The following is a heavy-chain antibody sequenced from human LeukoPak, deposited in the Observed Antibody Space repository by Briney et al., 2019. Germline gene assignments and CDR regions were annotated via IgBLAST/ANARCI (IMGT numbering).Heavy chain of an antibody. V-gene: IGHV1-18*01. J-gene: IGHJ3*02. D-gene: IGHD3-3*01. CDR1: GYTFTSYG. CDR2: ISAYNGNT. Sequence: ASVKVSCKASGYTFTSYGISWVRQAPGQGLEWMGWISAYNGNTNYAQKLQGRVTMTTDTSTSTAYMELRSLRSDDTAVYYCARDSRYYDFWSGYVREYDAFDIWGQGTMVTVSS. CDR3: ARDSRYYDFWSGYVREYDAFDI.